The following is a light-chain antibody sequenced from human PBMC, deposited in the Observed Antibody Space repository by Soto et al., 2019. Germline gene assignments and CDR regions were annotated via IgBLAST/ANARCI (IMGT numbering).Light chain of an antibody. J-gene: IGLJ3*02. CDR3: CSRAGSKIYWV. Sequence: QSALTQPASVSGSPGQSITISCTGTSSDVGSYDVVSWYQQYPGKAPKLIIYEVIRRPPGVSNRFSGSKSGNTASLTISGLQAEDEAAYFCCSRAGSKIYWVFGGGTKLTVL. V-gene: IGLV2-23*02. CDR1: SSDVGSYDV. CDR2: EVI.